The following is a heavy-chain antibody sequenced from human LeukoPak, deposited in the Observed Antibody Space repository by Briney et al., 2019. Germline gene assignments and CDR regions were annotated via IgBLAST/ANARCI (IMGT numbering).Heavy chain of an antibody. J-gene: IGHJ5*01. CDR2: IYDRGPA. CDR1: GYSITSGGFS. Sequence: SETLSLTCTVSGYSITSGGFSWNWIRQPPGKGLEWIGCIYDRGPAYYNPSLKSRFTISVDRPKNQFFLNVTSLTAADTAVYYCARSRQASGLFNSWGQGTLVVVSS. V-gene: IGHV4-30-2*01. D-gene: IGHD3-10*01. CDR3: ARSRQASGLFNS.